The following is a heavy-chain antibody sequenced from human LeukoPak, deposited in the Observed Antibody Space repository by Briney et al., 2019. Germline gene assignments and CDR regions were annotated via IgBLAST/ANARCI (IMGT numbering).Heavy chain of an antibody. D-gene: IGHD2-2*03. CDR1: GFTFSSYA. J-gene: IGHJ6*02. Sequence: PGGSLRLSCAASGFTFSSYAMSWVRQAPGKGLEWVSAISGSGGNTFYADTVKGRFTISRDNSKNTLYLQMNSLRAEDTAVYYCAKGDLGIVEKLAFIPYYYYGMDVWGQGTTVTVSS. CDR2: ISGSGGNT. V-gene: IGHV3-23*01. CDR3: AKGDLGIVEKLAFIPYYYYGMDV.